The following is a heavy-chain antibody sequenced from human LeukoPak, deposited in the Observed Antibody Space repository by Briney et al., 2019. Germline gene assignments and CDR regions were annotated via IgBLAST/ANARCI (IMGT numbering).Heavy chain of an antibody. Sequence: GGSLRLSCAASGFTFSSYGMHWVRQAPGKGLEWVAVISYDGSNKYYADSVKGRFTISRDNSKNTLYLQMNSLRAEDTAVYYCARTTIHRSSNFDYWGQGTLVTVSS. V-gene: IGHV3-30*03. CDR3: ARTTIHRSSNFDY. D-gene: IGHD1-1*01. CDR2: ISYDGSNK. J-gene: IGHJ4*02. CDR1: GFTFSSYG.